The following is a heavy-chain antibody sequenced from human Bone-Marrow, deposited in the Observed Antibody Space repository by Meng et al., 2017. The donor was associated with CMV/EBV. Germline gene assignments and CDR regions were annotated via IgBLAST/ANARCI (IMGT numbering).Heavy chain of an antibody. CDR2: INWNGGST. J-gene: IGHJ6*02. V-gene: IGHV3-20*04. CDR1: GLTFDDYG. CDR3: AREEYRRTNDYRGYYYYGMAV. Sequence: GESLKISCAASGLTFDDYGMSWVRQAPGKGLEWVSGINWNGGSTGYADSVKGRFTISRDNAKNSLYLQMNSLRAEDTAVYYCAREEYRRTNDYRGYYYYGMAVWGQGPTVTVSS. D-gene: IGHD3-16*01.